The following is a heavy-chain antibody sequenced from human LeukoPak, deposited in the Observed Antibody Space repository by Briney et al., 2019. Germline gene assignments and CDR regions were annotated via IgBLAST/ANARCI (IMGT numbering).Heavy chain of an antibody. J-gene: IGHJ5*02. CDR2: INHSGST. CDR3: ARGSKMLGYNWFDP. D-gene: IGHD1-26*01. CDR1: GGSFSGYY. V-gene: IGHV4-34*01. Sequence: SETLSLTCAVYGGSFSGYYWNSLRQPPGKGLEWIGEINHSGSTNYIPSLKSRVTISVDTSKSQFSLNLSSVTAADTAVNYCARGSKMLGYNWFDPWGQGTLVTVSS.